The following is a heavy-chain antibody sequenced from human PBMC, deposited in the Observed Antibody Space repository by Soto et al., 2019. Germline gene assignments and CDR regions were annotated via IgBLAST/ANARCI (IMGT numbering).Heavy chain of an antibody. CDR2: IFYTGRT. Sequence: QVQLQESGPGLVKPSQTLSLTCTVSGGSISSGGYYWIWIRQHPGKVLEWIGYIFYTGRTYYNPSLKSRVTKSVDPSKNQFALTLSFVTAADTAVYDCARDLRGGSYGMDVWGQGTTVTVSS. CDR1: GGSISSGGYY. V-gene: IGHV4-31*03. D-gene: IGHD3-10*01. CDR3: ARDLRGGSYGMDV. J-gene: IGHJ6*02.